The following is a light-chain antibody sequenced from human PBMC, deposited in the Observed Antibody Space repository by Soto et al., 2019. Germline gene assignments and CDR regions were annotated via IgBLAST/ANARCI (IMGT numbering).Light chain of an antibody. Sequence: QSVLTQPPSASGTPGQRVTVSCSGSTSDIGTNAVNWFQHLPGTAPRLLIYTNNQRPSGVPDPFSGSKSGTSASLAISGLQSEDEATYYCATWHDSFYVFGTGTKLTVL. CDR2: TNN. CDR3: ATWHDSFYV. J-gene: IGLJ1*01. CDR1: TSDIGTNA. V-gene: IGLV1-44*01.